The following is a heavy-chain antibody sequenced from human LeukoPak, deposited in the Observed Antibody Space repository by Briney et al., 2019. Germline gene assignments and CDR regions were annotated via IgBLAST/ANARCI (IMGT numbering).Heavy chain of an antibody. Sequence: GGSLRLSCAASGFTFSSYAMHWVRQAPGKGLEWVAVIPYDGSNKYYADSVKGRFTISRDNSKNTLYLQMNSLRAEDTAVYYCAREKAVQLKFSLDYWGQGTLVTVSS. V-gene: IGHV3-30-3*01. J-gene: IGHJ4*02. CDR2: IPYDGSNK. CDR3: AREKAVQLKFSLDY. D-gene: IGHD1-1*01. CDR1: GFTFSSYA.